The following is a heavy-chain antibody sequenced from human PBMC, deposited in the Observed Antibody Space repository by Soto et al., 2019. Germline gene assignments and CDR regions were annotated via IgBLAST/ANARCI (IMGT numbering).Heavy chain of an antibody. CDR3: ARDLEGSGWYHFWYFDL. D-gene: IGHD6-19*01. V-gene: IGHV3-7*01. CDR2: IKQDGSEK. Sequence: EVQLVESGGGLVKPGGSLRLSCAASGFTFSNAWINWVRQAPGKGLEWVANIKQDGSEKYYVDSVKGRFTISRDNAKNSLYLQMNSLRAEDTAVYYCARDLEGSGWYHFWYFDLWGRGTLVTVSS. CDR1: GFTFSNAW. J-gene: IGHJ2*01.